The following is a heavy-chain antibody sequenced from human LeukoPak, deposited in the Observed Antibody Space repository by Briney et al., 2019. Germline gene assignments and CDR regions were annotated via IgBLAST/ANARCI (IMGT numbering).Heavy chain of an antibody. CDR3: TLAYCGGECYPEATYYYYYMDV. J-gene: IGHJ6*03. CDR2: IIPIFGTA. CDR1: GGTFSSYA. Sequence: SVKVSCKASGGTFSSYAISWVRQAPGQGLEWMGGIIPIFGTANYAQKFQGRVTITADESTSTAYMELSSLRSEDTAVYYCTLAYCGGECYPEATYYYYYMDVWGKGTTVTISS. V-gene: IGHV1-69*13. D-gene: IGHD2-21*01.